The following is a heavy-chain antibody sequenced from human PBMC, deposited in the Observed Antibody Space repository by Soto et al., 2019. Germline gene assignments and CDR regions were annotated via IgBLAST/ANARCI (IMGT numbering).Heavy chain of an antibody. CDR1: GYTFTGYS. CDR2: INPNSGAT. CDR3: ARGGGTTLAPLP. V-gene: IGHV1-2*02. Sequence: ASVKVSCKASGYTFTGYSMHWVRQAPGEGLEWMGWINPNSGATKYAPKFQGRVTMTRDTSNRTAYLELSRLTSDDTAIYYCARGGGTTLAPLPWGQGTPVTVSS. J-gene: IGHJ5*02. D-gene: IGHD3-16*01.